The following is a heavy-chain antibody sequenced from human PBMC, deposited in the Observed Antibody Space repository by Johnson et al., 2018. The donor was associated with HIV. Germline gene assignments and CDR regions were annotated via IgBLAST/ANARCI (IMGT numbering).Heavy chain of an antibody. Sequence: QVQLVESGGGLVKPGGSLRLSCAASGFTFSDYYMSWIRQAPGKGLEWVSYITSTGITVYYAASVKGRFTISRDNATNSVYLQMNSLEAEDTAVYYCARAPEGRGVDAFDVWGQGTVVTVSS. CDR1: GFTFSDYY. D-gene: IGHD3-10*01. CDR2: ITSTGITV. CDR3: ARAPEGRGVDAFDV. J-gene: IGHJ3*01. V-gene: IGHV3-11*04.